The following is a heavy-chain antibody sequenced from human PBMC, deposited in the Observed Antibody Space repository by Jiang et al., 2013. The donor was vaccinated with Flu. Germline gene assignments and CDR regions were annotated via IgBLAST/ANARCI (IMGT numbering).Heavy chain of an antibody. CDR2: TYRGAS. Sequence: GLVKPSQTLSLTCAISGDSVSSNSAAWNWIRQSPSRGLEWLGRTYRGASDYAESMKGRITINPDTSKNQFSLQLNSVTAEDTAVYYCVRGQHSTFDIWGQGTMVTVSS. V-gene: IGHV6-1*01. D-gene: IGHD2-21*01. CDR3: VRGQHSTFDI. CDR1: GDSVSSNSAA. J-gene: IGHJ3*02.